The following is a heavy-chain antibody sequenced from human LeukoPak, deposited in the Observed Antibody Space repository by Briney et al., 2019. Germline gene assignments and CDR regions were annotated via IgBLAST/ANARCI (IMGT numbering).Heavy chain of an antibody. CDR3: ARDSPLVVVPAAEYYFDY. J-gene: IGHJ4*02. D-gene: IGHD2-2*01. CDR2: IKQDGSEK. V-gene: IGHV3-7*01. CDR1: GFTFSSYW. Sequence: PGGSLRLSCAASGFTFSSYWMHWVRQAPGKGLEWVANIKQDGSEKYYVDSVKGRFTISRDNAKNSLYLQMNSLRAEDTAVYYCARDSPLVVVPAAEYYFDYWGQGTLVTVSS.